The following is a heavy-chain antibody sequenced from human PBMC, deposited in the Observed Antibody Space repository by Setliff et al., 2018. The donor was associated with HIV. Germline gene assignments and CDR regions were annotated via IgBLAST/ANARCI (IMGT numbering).Heavy chain of an antibody. V-gene: IGHV4-39*07. Sequence: SETLSLTCTVSGGSISSGGYYWGWIRQPPGKGLEWIGSIYYSGSTYYNPSLKSRVTISVDTSKKHFSLKLSSVTAADTAVYYCARESYSSAWEVNYYYMDVWGKGTSVTVSS. CDR2: IYYSGST. CDR3: ARESYSSAWEVNYYYMDV. CDR1: GGSISSGGYY. J-gene: IGHJ6*03. D-gene: IGHD6-19*01.